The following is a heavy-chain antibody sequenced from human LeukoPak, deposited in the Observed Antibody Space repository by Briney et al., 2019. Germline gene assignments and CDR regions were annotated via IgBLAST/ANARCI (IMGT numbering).Heavy chain of an antibody. CDR3: AKDLNMRLGELSGLDY. CDR1: GFTFDDYG. Sequence: PGGSLRLSCAASGFTFDDYGMSWVRQAPGKGLEWVSAISGSGGSTYYADSVKGRFTISRDNSKNTLYLQMNSLRAEDTAVYYCAKDLNMRLGELSGLDYRGQGTLVTVSS. V-gene: IGHV3-23*01. CDR2: ISGSGGST. D-gene: IGHD3-16*02. J-gene: IGHJ4*02.